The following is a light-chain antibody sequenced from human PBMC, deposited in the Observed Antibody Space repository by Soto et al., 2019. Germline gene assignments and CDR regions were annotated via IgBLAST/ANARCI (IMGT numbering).Light chain of an antibody. CDR1: QSIVTW. CDR2: DAS. CDR3: QQYSSDFKT. Sequence: DIQITQSPSTLPASVGDRVTITCRASQSIVTWLAWYQQKPGKAPKVLIYDASSLQSGVPSRFSGSGSGTEFTLTISSLQPDDFAAYYCQQYSSDFKTFGEGTKVDIK. V-gene: IGKV1-5*01. J-gene: IGKJ1*01.